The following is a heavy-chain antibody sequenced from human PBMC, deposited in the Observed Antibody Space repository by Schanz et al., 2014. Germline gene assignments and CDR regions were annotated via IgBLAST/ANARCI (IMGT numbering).Heavy chain of an antibody. D-gene: IGHD2-2*01. CDR2: MSWNAGSL. CDR1: GFRFDDYA. V-gene: IGHV3-9*01. CDR3: ARDTAQSCIGPSCFEYFQH. Sequence: LVESGGGLVQPGRSLRLSCVASGFRFDDYAMHWVRQAPGKGLEWVSGMSWNAGSLGYGDSVKGRFTISRDNAKNSLYLQMNSLRAEDTALYYCARDTAQSCIGPSCFEYFQHWGQGALVTVSS. J-gene: IGHJ1*01.